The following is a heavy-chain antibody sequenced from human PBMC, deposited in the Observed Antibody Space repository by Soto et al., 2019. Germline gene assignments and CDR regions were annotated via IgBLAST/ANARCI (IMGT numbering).Heavy chain of an antibody. CDR3: GKDIGDYDRWYFDL. CDR1: GFTFDDYA. Sequence: EVQLVESGGGLVQPGRSLRLSCAASGFTFDDYAMHWLRQAPGKGLEWVSGISWNSGSIGYADSVKGRFTISRDNAKNYLYLQMNSLRAEDTALYYCGKDIGDYDRWYFDLWGRGTMVTVSS. CDR2: ISWNSGSI. J-gene: IGHJ2*01. D-gene: IGHD4-17*01. V-gene: IGHV3-9*01.